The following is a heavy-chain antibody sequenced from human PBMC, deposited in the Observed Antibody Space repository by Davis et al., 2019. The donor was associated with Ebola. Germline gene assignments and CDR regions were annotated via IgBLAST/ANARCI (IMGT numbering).Heavy chain of an antibody. CDR3: ARDVQRLGSRGWDAGAPDY. CDR2: ISAYNANT. D-gene: IGHD1-26*01. CDR1: GYTFTSYA. J-gene: IGHJ4*02. Sequence: ASVKVSCKASGYTFTSYAISWVRQAPGQGLEWMGWISAYNANTNYAQKLQGRVTMTTDTSTTTAYMELRSLRSDDTAVYYGARDVQRLGSRGWDAGAPDYWGQGTLVTVSS. V-gene: IGHV1-18*04.